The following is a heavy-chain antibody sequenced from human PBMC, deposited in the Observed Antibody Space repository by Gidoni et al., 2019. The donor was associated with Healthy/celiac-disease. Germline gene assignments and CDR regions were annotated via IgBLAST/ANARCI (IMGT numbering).Heavy chain of an antibody. CDR1: GFTVSSNY. V-gene: IGHV3-66*01. D-gene: IGHD4-17*01. CDR3: ARVTPPLRWSGIDY. CDR2: IYSGGST. Sequence: EVQLVESGGGLVQPWGSLRLSCAASGFTVSSNYMSWVRQAPGKGLEWVSVIYSGGSTYYADSVKGRFTISRDNSKNKLYLQMNSLRAEYTAVYYCARVTPPLRWSGIDYWGQGTLVTVSS. J-gene: IGHJ4*02.